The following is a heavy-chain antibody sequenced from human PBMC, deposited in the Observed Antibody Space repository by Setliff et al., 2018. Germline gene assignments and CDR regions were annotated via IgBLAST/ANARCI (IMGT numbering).Heavy chain of an antibody. J-gene: IGHJ4*02. V-gene: IGHV1-2*02. D-gene: IGHD3-3*01. CDR3: ARDRGPTYYDFWSGYYWFDY. CDR1: GYTFTSHD. Sequence: ASVKVSCKASGYTFTSHDMHWVRQAPGQGLEWMGWINPGSGATNLAQRFQGRVTMTRDTSISTAYMELSSLRSDDTAVYYCARDRGPTYYDFWSGYYWFDYWGQGTLVTVSS. CDR2: INPGSGAT.